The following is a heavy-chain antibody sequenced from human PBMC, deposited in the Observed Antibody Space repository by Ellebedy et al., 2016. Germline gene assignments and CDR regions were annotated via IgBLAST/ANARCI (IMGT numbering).Heavy chain of an antibody. CDR2: IKSKTDGGTT. CDR1: GFTFSNAW. CDR3: ARASSGSYYGVRP. J-gene: IGHJ5*02. D-gene: IGHD1-26*01. V-gene: IGHV3-15*07. Sequence: GESLKISXAASGFTFSNAWMNWVRQAPGKGLEWVGRIKSKTDGGTTDYAAPVKGRFTISRDDSKNTLYLQMNSLRDEDTAVYYCARASSGSYYGVRPWGQGTLVTVSS.